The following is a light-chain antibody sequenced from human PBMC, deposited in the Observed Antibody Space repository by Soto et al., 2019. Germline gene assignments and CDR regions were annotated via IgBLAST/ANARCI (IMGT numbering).Light chain of an antibody. CDR1: SSDIGVYDF. J-gene: IGLJ3*02. V-gene: IGLV2-14*01. CDR2: DVT. Sequence: QSALTQPASVSGSPGQSITISCTGTSSDIGVYDFVSWYQQHPGRAPKLLIYDVTNRPSGISDRFSGSKSGNTASLTISGLKPEDEADYYCSSYTTSTTRVFGGGTKVTVL. CDR3: SSYTTSTTRV.